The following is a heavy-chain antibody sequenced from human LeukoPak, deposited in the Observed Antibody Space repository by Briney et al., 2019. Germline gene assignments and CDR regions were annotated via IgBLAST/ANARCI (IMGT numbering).Heavy chain of an antibody. CDR3: ARAPYYYDSSGYFDYYYYGMDV. D-gene: IGHD3-22*01. V-gene: IGHV4-61*01. CDR1: DGSVNSGSYY. J-gene: IGHJ6*02. Sequence: SETLSLTCTVSDGSVNSGSYYWNWIRQPPGKGLEWIGYIFYSGNTNYNPSLKSRVTISLDTSKNQFSLKLSSVTAADTAVYYCARAPYYYDSSGYFDYYYYGMDVWGQGTTVTVSS. CDR2: IFYSGNT.